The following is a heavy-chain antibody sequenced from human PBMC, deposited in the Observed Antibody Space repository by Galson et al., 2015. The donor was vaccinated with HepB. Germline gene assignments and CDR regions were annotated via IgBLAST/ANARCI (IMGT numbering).Heavy chain of an antibody. Sequence: SETLSLTCTVSGGSIRNYYWSWIRQPPGKGLEWIGYIYYSGSTNYNPSLNSRVTILADTSKNQFSLRLASVTAADTAVYYCARTTYNWNDDPHCDYWGQGTLVTVSS. V-gene: IGHV4-59*13. CDR3: ARTTYNWNDDPHCDY. J-gene: IGHJ4*02. D-gene: IGHD1-20*01. CDR2: IYYSGST. CDR1: GGSIRNYY.